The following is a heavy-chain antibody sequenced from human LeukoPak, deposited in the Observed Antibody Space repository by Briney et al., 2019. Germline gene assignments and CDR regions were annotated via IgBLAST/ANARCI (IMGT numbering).Heavy chain of an antibody. D-gene: IGHD1-26*01. CDR3: ARGVRGSYGTDL. CDR2: INPAGSST. CDR1: GFTFSSDW. V-gene: IGHV3-74*01. Sequence: GGSLRLFCAASGFTFSSDWMLWVRQAPGQGLVWVSRINPAGSSTNYADSVKGRFTISRDNAMNTLYLHLNSLRAEDTAVYYCARGVRGSYGTDLWGQGTLVTVSS. J-gene: IGHJ5*02.